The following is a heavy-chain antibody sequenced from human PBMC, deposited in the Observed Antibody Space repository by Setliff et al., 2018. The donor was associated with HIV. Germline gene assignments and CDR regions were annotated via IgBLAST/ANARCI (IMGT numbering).Heavy chain of an antibody. Sequence: SSETLSLTCAVSGYSISSGYYWGWIRQPPGKGLEWIGSIYHSGSTYYNPSLKSRVTISVDTSKNQFSLKLRSVTAADTAVYYCARVNKDSYDSSGNYFDPWGQGTLVTVSS. CDR3: ARVNKDSYDSSGNYFDP. J-gene: IGHJ5*02. CDR2: IYHSGST. D-gene: IGHD3-22*01. CDR1: GYSISSGYY. V-gene: IGHV4-38-2*01.